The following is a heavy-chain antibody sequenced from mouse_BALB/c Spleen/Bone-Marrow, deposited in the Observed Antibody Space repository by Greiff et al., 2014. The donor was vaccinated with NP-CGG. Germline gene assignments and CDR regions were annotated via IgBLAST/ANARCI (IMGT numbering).Heavy chain of an antibody. D-gene: IGHD1-1*02. J-gene: IGHJ1*01. CDR1: GFTFTDYY. V-gene: IGHV7-3*02. CDR3: AREYGYFDV. Sequence: EVKLMESGGGLVQPGGSLRLSCATSGFTFTDYYMSWVRQPPGKALEWLGFIRNKASGYTTDYSASVKGRFTISRDNSQGILYLQMNTLRAEDSATYYCAREYGYFDVWGAGTTVTVSS. CDR2: IRNKASGYTT.